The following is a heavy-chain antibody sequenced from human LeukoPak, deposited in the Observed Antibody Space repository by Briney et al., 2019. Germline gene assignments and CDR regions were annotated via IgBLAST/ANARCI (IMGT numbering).Heavy chain of an antibody. J-gene: IGHJ4*02. D-gene: IGHD6-19*01. CDR2: IIPIFGTA. V-gene: IGHV1-69*06. CDR1: GGTFSSYA. CDR3: AGRPGIAVAGSENYFDY. Sequence: ASVKVSCKASGGTFSSYAISWVRQASGQGLEWMGGIIPIFGTANYAQKFQGRVTITADKFTSTAYMELSSLRSEDTAVYYCAGRPGIAVAGSENYFDYWGQGTLVTVSS.